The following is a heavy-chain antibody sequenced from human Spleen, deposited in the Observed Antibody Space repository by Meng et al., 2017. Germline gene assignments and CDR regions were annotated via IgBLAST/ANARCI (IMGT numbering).Heavy chain of an antibody. J-gene: IGHJ4*02. Sequence: SETLSLTCTVSGGSISSYYWSWIRQPAGKGLEWIGRIYTSGSTNYNPSLKSRVTMSVDTSKNQFSLKLSSVTAADTAVYYCARGDSTEYVWGNYRRPQHFDSWGQGTLVTVSS. CDR1: GGSISSYY. D-gene: IGHD3-16*02. CDR3: ARGDSTEYVWGNYRRPQHFDS. CDR2: IYTSGST. V-gene: IGHV4-4*07.